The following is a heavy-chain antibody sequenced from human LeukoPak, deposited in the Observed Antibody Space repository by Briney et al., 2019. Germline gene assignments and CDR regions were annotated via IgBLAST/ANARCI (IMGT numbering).Heavy chain of an antibody. D-gene: IGHD2-21*02. Sequence: ASVKVSCKASGGTFSSYAISWVRQAPGQGLEWMGGISAYNGNTNYAQKLQGRVTMTTDTSTSTAYMELRSLRSDDTAVYYCAREYCGGDCYSRGGNWFDPWGQGTLVTVSS. CDR3: AREYCGGDCYSRGGNWFDP. J-gene: IGHJ5*02. CDR2: ISAYNGNT. V-gene: IGHV1-18*01. CDR1: GGTFSSYA.